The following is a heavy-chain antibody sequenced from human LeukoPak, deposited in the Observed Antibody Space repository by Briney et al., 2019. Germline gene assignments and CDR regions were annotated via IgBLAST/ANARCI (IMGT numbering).Heavy chain of an antibody. J-gene: IGHJ3*02. CDR3: ARDLHYAFDI. CDR1: GFTFSGYA. V-gene: IGHV3-48*02. D-gene: IGHD3-10*01. Sequence: VGSLRLSCAASGFTFSGYAMNWVRQAPGKGLEWVSHIYSSDTTYADSVKGRFTISRDNAKNSLYLQMNSLRDEDTAVYYCARDLHYAFDIWGQGTMVTASS. CDR2: IYSSDTT.